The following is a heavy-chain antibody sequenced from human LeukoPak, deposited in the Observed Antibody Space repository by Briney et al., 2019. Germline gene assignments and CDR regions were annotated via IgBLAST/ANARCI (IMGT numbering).Heavy chain of an antibody. CDR3: ARGPRSDYKRQERFDY. CDR1: GGTFSSYA. CDR2: IIPIFGTA. J-gene: IGHJ4*02. D-gene: IGHD4-11*01. V-gene: IGHV1-69*13. Sequence: SVKVSCKASGGTFSSYAISWVRQAPGQGLEWMGGIIPIFGTANYAQKFQGRVTITADESTSTAYMELSSLRSEDTAVYYCARGPRSDYKRQERFDYWGQGTLVTVSS.